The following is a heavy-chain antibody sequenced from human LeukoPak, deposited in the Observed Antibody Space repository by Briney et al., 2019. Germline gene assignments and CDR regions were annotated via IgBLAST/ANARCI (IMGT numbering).Heavy chain of an antibody. Sequence: ASVKVSCKASGYTFTNYAMNWVRQAPGQGLEWMGWMNPNSGKTGYAQKFQGRVNITRNTSISTAYMELSSLRSDDTAVYYCARDLGDGYNRFFDYWGQGTLVTVSS. CDR3: ARDLGDGYNRFFDY. CDR2: MNPNSGKT. J-gene: IGHJ4*02. CDR1: GYTFTNYA. D-gene: IGHD5-24*01. V-gene: IGHV1-8*01.